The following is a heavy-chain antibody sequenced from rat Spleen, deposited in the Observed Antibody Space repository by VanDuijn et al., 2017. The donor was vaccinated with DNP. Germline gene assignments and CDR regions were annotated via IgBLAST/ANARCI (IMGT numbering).Heavy chain of an antibody. CDR3: ARPDY. CDR1: GFTFSDYN. CDR2: ISYDGSSI. V-gene: IGHV5-7*01. Sequence: EVQLVGSGGGLVQPGRSLKLSCAASGFTFSDYNMAWVRQAPKKGLEWVATISYDGSSIDYRDSVKGRFAVSRDNAKSILYLQMDSLRSEDTATYYCARPDYWGQGVMVTVSS. J-gene: IGHJ2*01.